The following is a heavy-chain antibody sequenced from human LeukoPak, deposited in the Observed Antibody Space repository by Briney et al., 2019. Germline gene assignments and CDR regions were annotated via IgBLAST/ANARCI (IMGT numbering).Heavy chain of an antibody. V-gene: IGHV3-23*01. CDR2: ISGSGGST. CDR1: GFTFSSYA. D-gene: IGHD1-7*01. J-gene: IGHJ5*02. Sequence: GGSLRLSCAASGFTFSSYAMSWVRQAPGKGLEWVSAISGSGGSTYYADSVKGRFTISRGNSKNTLYLQMNSLRAEDTAVYYCARCPGYELGLHDPWGQGTLVTVSS. CDR3: ARCPGYELGLHDP.